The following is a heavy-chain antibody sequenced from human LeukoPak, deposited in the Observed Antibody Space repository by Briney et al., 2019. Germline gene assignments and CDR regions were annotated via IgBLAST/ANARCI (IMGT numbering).Heavy chain of an antibody. CDR2: INPSGGST. V-gene: IGHV1-46*01. CDR3: ARERVWQDYYYYYMDV. J-gene: IGHJ6*03. Sequence: ASVKVSCKASGYTFTSYYMHWARQAPGQGLEWMGIINPSGGSTSYAQKFQGRVTMTRDMSTSTVYMELSSLRSEDTAVYYCARERVWQDYYYYYMDVWGKGTTVTVSS. CDR1: GYTFTSYY.